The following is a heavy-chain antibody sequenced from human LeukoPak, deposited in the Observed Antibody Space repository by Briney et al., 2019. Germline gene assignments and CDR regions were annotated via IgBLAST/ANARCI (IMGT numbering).Heavy chain of an antibody. V-gene: IGHV3-20*01. CDR1: GFTFDDYG. J-gene: IGHJ5*02. CDR3: ARGRATTVSLSFDP. D-gene: IGHD4-11*01. CDR2: INWNGGSA. Sequence: GGSLRLSCAASGFTFDDYGMSWVRQAPGKGLEGVSGINWNGGSAGYADSVKGRFTISRDNPKNSLYLQMNSLRAEDTALYHCARGRATTVSLSFDPWGQGTLVTVSS.